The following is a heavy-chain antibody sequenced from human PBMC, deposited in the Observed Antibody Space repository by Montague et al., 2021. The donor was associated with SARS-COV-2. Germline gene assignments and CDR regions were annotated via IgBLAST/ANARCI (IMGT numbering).Heavy chain of an antibody. D-gene: IGHD2-15*01. Sequence: SETLSLTCTVSGGSISSSSYYWGWIRQPPGKGLEWIGSIYYSGSTYYXPSLKSRVTISVDTSKNQFSLKLSSVTAADTAVYYCARVISRQNNIVVVGLYYFDYWGQGTPVTVSS. V-gene: IGHV4-39*07. J-gene: IGHJ4*02. CDR2: IYYSGST. CDR1: GGSISSSSYY. CDR3: ARVISRQNNIVVVGLYYFDY.